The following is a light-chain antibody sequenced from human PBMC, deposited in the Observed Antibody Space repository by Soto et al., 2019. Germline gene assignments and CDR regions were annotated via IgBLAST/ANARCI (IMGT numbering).Light chain of an antibody. CDR2: DAS. CDR1: QSLSSW. CDR3: QQYNSYSPT. J-gene: IGKJ1*01. V-gene: IGKV1-5*01. Sequence: DIQMTQCPSTLSASVGDRVTITCRASQSLSSWLAWYQQKPGKAPRILIYDASSLESGVPSRFSGSGAGTEFTLTISSLQPDDFATYYCQQYNSYSPTFGQGTKVEIK.